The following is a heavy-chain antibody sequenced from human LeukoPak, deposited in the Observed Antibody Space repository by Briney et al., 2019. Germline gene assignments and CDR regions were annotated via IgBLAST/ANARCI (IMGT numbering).Heavy chain of an antibody. V-gene: IGHV3-15*01. CDR1: GFHLRNAW. Sequence: GGPLTLPCAPSGFHLRNAWMSGVRQAPRKGLEGVGRIKSKTDGGTTDYAAPVKGRFTISRDDSKNTLYLQMNSLKTEDTAVYYCTTVDYVWSGDYWGQGTLVTVS. D-gene: IGHD3-16*01. J-gene: IGHJ4*02. CDR3: TTVDYVWSGDY. CDR2: IKSKTDGGTT.